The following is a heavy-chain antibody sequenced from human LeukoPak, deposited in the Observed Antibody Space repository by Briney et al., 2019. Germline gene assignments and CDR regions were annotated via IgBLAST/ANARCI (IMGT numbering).Heavy chain of an antibody. V-gene: IGHV3-74*01. J-gene: IGHJ4*02. CDR3: VRDIAAAADY. D-gene: IGHD6-13*01. CDR1: GFTFSSYW. Sequence: GGSLRLSCAASGFTFSSYWMHWVRQAPGEGLMWMSHINTDGSGTRYADSVKGRFTISRDNAKNRLYLQMNSLRAEDTALYYCVRDIAAAADYWGQGILVTVSS. CDR2: INTDGSGT.